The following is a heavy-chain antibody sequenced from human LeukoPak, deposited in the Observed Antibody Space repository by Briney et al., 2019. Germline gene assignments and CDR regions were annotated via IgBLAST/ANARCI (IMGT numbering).Heavy chain of an antibody. D-gene: IGHD2-15*01. CDR3: AREYCSGGSCYNDAFDI. V-gene: IGHV3-7*01. CDR1: GFTFSSYW. Sequence: PGGSLRLSCAASGFTFSSYWMSWVRQAPGKGLEWVANVKQNGNEKNYVDSVKGRFTISRDNAKNSLFLQMNSLRAEDTAVYYCAREYCSGGSCYNDAFDIWGQGTMVTVSS. J-gene: IGHJ3*02. CDR2: VKQNGNEK.